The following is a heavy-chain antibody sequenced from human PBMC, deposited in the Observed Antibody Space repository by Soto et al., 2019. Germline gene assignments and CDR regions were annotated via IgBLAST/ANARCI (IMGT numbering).Heavy chain of an antibody. D-gene: IGHD4-17*01. CDR3: ARGRYGDY. V-gene: IGHV1-18*01. CDR2: ISANNGNT. J-gene: IGHJ4*02. CDR1: GYIFTSYG. Sequence: QAHLVQSGPEVKKPGASVKVSCKGSGYIFTSYGIAWVRQAPGQGLEWMGGISANNGNTAYAQKFQGRVTVTRDTSTSTAYMELRSLRSDDTALYYCARGRYGDYWGQGALVTVSS.